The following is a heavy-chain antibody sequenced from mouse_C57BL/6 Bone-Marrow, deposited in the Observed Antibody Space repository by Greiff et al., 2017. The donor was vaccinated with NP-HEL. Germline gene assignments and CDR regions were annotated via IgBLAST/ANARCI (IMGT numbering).Heavy chain of an antibody. J-gene: IGHJ4*01. Sequence: DVKLVESGGGLVQPGGSLKLSCAASGFTFSDYYMYWVRQTPEKRLEWVAYISNGGGSTYYPDTVKGRFTISRDNAKNTLYLQMSRLKSEDTAMYYCARHGGLLRAMDYWGQGTSVTVSS. CDR3: ARHGGLLRAMDY. D-gene: IGHD1-1*01. CDR1: GFTFSDYY. CDR2: ISNGGGST. V-gene: IGHV5-12*01.